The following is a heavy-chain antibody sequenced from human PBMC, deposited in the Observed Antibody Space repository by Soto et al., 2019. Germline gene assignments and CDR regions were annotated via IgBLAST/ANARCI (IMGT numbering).Heavy chain of an antibody. D-gene: IGHD5-18*01. V-gene: IGHV4-59*08. CDR2: IYYSGST. J-gene: IGHJ6*02. CDR3: AGQYSFGSYGMDV. CDR1: GGSISSYY. Sequence: QVQLQESGPGLVKPSETLSLTCTVSGGSISSYYWSWIRQPPVKGLEWIGYIYYSGSTNYNPSLKSRVTISVDTSKHQFSLKLSSVTAADTAVYYCAGQYSFGSYGMDVWGQGTTVTVSS.